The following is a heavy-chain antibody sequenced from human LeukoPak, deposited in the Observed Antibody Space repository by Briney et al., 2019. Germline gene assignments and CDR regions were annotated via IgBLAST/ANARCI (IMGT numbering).Heavy chain of an antibody. Sequence: SETLSLICTVSGGSISSSSYYWGWIRQPPGKGLEWIGSIYYSGSTFYNPSLKSRVTISVDTSKNQFSLKLTSMTAADTAMYYCARHVSRIAAAGIINYWGQGTLVTVSS. CDR1: GGSISSSSYY. CDR2: IYYSGST. V-gene: IGHV4-39*01. J-gene: IGHJ4*02. CDR3: ARHVSRIAAAGIINY. D-gene: IGHD6-13*01.